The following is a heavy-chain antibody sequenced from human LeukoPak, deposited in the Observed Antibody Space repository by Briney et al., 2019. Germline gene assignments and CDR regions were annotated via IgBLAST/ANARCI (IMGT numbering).Heavy chain of an antibody. D-gene: IGHD3-10*01. Sequence: ASVKVSCKASGYTFTDYYIHWVRQAPGQGLEWMGWTNPNSGGINYAQKFQGRVTMTRDTSISTAYMELSRLRSDDTAVYYCARGRITMVRGVSAFDYWGQGTLVTVSS. CDR2: TNPNSGGI. CDR1: GYTFTDYY. V-gene: IGHV1-2*02. CDR3: ARGRITMVRGVSAFDY. J-gene: IGHJ4*02.